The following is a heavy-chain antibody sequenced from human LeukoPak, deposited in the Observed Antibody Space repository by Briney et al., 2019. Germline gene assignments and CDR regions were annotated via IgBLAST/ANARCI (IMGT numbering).Heavy chain of an antibody. CDR1: GYTFTSYG. Sequence: GASVKVSCKASGYTFTSYGISWVRQAPGQGLEWMGWINPNSGGTNCAQKFQGWVTMTRDTSISTAYMELSRLRSDDTAVYYCARGATAGRFSLRPSGAYYMDVWGKGTTVTVSS. CDR2: INPNSGGT. D-gene: IGHD6-13*01. V-gene: IGHV1-2*04. J-gene: IGHJ6*03. CDR3: ARGATAGRFSLRPSGAYYMDV.